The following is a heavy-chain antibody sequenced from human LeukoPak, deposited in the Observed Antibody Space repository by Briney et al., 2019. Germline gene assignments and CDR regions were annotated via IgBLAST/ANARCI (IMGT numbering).Heavy chain of an antibody. CDR2: ITPIVDIA. J-gene: IGHJ4*02. Sequence: GSSVKVSCKASGGSFSNYAFSWVRQAPGQGLEWMGRITPIVDIATYIQKFQGRVTITANKFTSTAYMELSSLRSEDTAVYYCARLGHGTAMVDYWGQGTLVTVSA. CDR1: GGSFSNYA. V-gene: IGHV1-69*04. D-gene: IGHD5-18*01. CDR3: ARLGHGTAMVDY.